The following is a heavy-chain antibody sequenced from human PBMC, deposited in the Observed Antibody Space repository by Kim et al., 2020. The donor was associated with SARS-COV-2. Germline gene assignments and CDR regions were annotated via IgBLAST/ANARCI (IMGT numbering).Heavy chain of an antibody. V-gene: IGHV3-11*04. Sequence: TIYYASTVKGRFTISRDNAKNSLDLQMTRLRAEDTVVYYCASFGSYYDDYWGQGTLVTVSS. CDR3: ASFGSYYDDY. CDR2: TI. J-gene: IGHJ4*02. D-gene: IGHD1-26*01.